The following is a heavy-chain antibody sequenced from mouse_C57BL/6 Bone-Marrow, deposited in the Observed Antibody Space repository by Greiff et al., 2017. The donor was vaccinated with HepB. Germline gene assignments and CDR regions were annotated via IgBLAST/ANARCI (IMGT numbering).Heavy chain of an antibody. J-gene: IGHJ4*01. V-gene: IGHV1-82*01. CDR1: GYAFSSSW. Sequence: VKLMESGPELVKPGASVKISCKASGYAFSSSWMNWVKQRPGKGLEWIGRIYPGDGDTNYNGKFKGKATLTADKSSSTAYMQLSSLTSEDSAVYFCARMRAMVTTGYAMDYWGQGTSVTVSS. CDR3: ARMRAMVTTGYAMDY. D-gene: IGHD2-2*01. CDR2: IYPGDGDT.